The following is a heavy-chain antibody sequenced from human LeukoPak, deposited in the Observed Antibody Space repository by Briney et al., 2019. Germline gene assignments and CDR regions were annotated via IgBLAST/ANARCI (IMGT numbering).Heavy chain of an antibody. CDR3: ARDRQGSGWFPFDY. D-gene: IGHD6-19*01. CDR1: GYTFTGYY. J-gene: IGHJ4*02. Sequence: ASVKVSCKASGYTFTGYYMHWVRQAPGQGLEWMGWINPNSGGTNYAQKFQGRVTMTRDTSISTAYMELSRLRSDDTAVYYCARDRQGSGWFPFDYWGQGTLVTVSS. CDR2: INPNSGGT. V-gene: IGHV1-2*02.